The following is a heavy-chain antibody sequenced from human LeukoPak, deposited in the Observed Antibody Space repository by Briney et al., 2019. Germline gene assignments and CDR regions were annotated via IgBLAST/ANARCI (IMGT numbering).Heavy chain of an antibody. CDR3: AREDFSQYYFDY. J-gene: IGHJ4*02. Sequence: GGSLRLSCAASGFTFSSYAMHWVRQAPGKGLEWVAVISYDGSNKYYADSVKGRFTISRDNSKNTLYLQMNSLRAEDTAVYYCAREDFSQYYFDYWGQGTLVTVSS. CDR2: ISYDGSNK. D-gene: IGHD3-3*01. V-gene: IGHV3-30-3*01. CDR1: GFTFSSYA.